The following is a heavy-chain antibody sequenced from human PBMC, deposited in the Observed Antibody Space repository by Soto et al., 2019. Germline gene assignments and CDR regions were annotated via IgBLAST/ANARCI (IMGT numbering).Heavy chain of an antibody. D-gene: IGHD2-21*01. CDR2: INAGNGNT. V-gene: IGHV1-3*01. CDR1: GYTFTSYA. CDR3: ARWGIIHIVVVIAMEDAFDI. Sequence: QVQLVQSGAEVKKPGASVKVSCKASGYTFTSYAMHWVRQAPGQRLEWMGWINAGNGNTNYSQKFQGRVTITRDTSASTAYMELSSLRSEDTAVYYCARWGIIHIVVVIAMEDAFDIWGQGTMVTVSS. J-gene: IGHJ3*02.